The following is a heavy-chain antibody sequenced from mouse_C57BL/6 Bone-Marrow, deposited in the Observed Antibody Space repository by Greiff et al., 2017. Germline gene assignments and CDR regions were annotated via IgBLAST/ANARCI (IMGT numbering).Heavy chain of an antibody. V-gene: IGHV1-55*01. CDR3: ARNLPGTDSSGYFYAMDY. D-gene: IGHD3-2*01. CDR1: GYTFTSYW. CDR2: IYPGSGST. J-gene: IGHJ4*01. Sequence: QVQLQQPGAELVKPGASVKMSCKASGYTFTSYWITWVKQRPGQGLEWIGDIYPGSGSTNYNEKFKSKATLPVDTSCSTAYLQLSRLTSEDSAVYYCARNLPGTDSSGYFYAMDYWGQGTSVTVSS.